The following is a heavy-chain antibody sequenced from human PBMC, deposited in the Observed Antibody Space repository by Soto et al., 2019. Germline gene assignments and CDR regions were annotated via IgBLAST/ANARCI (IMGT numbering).Heavy chain of an antibody. CDR1: GYTFTSYG. Sequence: GASVKVSCKASGYTFTSYGISWVRQAPGQGLEWMGWINAYNGNTNYAQKFQGRVTMTRNTSISTAYMELSSLRSEDTAVYYCARPLYSSGWYWFDPWGQGTLVTVSS. CDR2: INAYNGNT. CDR3: ARPLYSSGWYWFDP. J-gene: IGHJ5*02. V-gene: IGHV1-18*01. D-gene: IGHD6-19*01.